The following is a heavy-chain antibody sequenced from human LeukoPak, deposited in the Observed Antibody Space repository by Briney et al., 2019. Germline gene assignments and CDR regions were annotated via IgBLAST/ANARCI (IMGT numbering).Heavy chain of an antibody. J-gene: IGHJ4*02. CDR2: ILGRGDGT. Sequence: GGSLRLSCGASGFTFSSYAMTWVRQAPGKGLEWVSAILGRGDGTYYADSVKGRFTISRDNSKNTVFLHMNSLRAEDTAVYYCAKEVTSAPTLDYWGQGTLVTVSS. D-gene: IGHD2-21*02. CDR1: GFTFSSYA. CDR3: AKEVTSAPTLDY. V-gene: IGHV3-23*01.